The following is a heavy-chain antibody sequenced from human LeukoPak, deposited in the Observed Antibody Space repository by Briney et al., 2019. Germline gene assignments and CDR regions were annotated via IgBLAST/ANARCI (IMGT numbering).Heavy chain of an antibody. J-gene: IGHJ6*04. V-gene: IGHV3-48*03. CDR3: VELGITMIGGV. CDR2: ISSSGSDI. D-gene: IGHD3-10*02. Sequence: GGSLRLSCAASGFTFSNYEMHWVRQAPGKGLEWVSYISSSGSDIYYADSVKGRFTISRDNAKNSLYLHMNSLRAEDTAVYYCVELGITMIGGVWGKGTTSPSPQ. CDR1: GFTFSNYE.